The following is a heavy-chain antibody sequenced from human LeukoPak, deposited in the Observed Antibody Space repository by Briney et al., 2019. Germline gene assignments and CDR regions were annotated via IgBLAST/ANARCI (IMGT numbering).Heavy chain of an antibody. V-gene: IGHV1-2*06. CDR1: GYTFTGYY. Sequence: PSVKVSCKASGYTFTGYYMHWVRQAPGQGLEWMGRINPNSGGTNYAQKFQGRVTMTRDTSISTAYMELSRLRSDDTAVYYCARGGVITMVRGVMNVWGKGTTVTVSS. D-gene: IGHD3-10*01. CDR3: ARGGVITMVRGVMNV. J-gene: IGHJ6*04. CDR2: INPNSGGT.